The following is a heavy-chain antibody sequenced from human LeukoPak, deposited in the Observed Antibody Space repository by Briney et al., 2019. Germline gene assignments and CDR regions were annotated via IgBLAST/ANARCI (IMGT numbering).Heavy chain of an antibody. D-gene: IGHD3-10*01. CDR2: IIPIFGTA. CDR3: ARRGDRRSNIYYYYYMDV. Sequence: SVKVSCKASGGTFSSYAISWVRQAPGQGLEWMGGIIPIFGTANYAQKFQGRVTITTDESTSTAYMELSSLRSEDTAVYYCARRGDRRSNIYYYYYMDVWGKGTTVTVSS. J-gene: IGHJ6*03. CDR1: GGTFSSYA. V-gene: IGHV1-69*05.